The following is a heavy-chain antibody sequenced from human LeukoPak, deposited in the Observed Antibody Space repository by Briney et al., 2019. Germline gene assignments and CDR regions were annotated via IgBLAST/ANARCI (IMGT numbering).Heavy chain of an antibody. D-gene: IGHD5-18*01. CDR2: ISSNGGST. J-gene: IGHJ4*02. Sequence: PGGSLRLSCSASGFTFSSYAMHWVRQAPGKELEYVSAISSNGGSTYYADSVKGRFTISRDNSKNTLYLQMSSLRAEDTAVYYCVRGLVFGGYSYGDVYWGQGTLVTVSS. CDR3: VRGLVFGGYSYGDVY. V-gene: IGHV3-64D*09. CDR1: GFTFSSYA.